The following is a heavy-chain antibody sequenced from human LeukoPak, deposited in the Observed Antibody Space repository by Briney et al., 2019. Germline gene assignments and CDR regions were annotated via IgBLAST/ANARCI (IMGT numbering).Heavy chain of an antibody. Sequence: SETLSLTCAVYGGSSSGYYWSWIRQPPGKGLEWIGEISHSGSTNYNPSLKSRVTISVDTSKNQFSLKLSSVTAADTAVYYCARSGSSWYYYYGMDVWGQGTTVTVSS. CDR2: ISHSGST. CDR1: GGSSSGYY. CDR3: ARSGSSWYYYYGMDV. J-gene: IGHJ6*02. D-gene: IGHD2-15*01. V-gene: IGHV4-34*01.